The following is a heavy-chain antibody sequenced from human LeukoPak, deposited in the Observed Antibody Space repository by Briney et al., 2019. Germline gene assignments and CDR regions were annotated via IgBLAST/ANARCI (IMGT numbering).Heavy chain of an antibody. CDR2: ISGSGGST. J-gene: IGHJ4*02. CDR1: GFTFSSYA. V-gene: IGHV3-23*01. CDR3: AKRDSIKVLTGSAYFDY. Sequence: GGSLRLSCAASGFTFSSYAMSWVRQAPGKGLEWVSAISGSGGSTYYADSVKGRFTISRDNSKNTLYLRMNSLRAEDTAVYYCAKRDSIKVLTGSAYFDYWGQGTLVTVSS. D-gene: IGHD3-9*01.